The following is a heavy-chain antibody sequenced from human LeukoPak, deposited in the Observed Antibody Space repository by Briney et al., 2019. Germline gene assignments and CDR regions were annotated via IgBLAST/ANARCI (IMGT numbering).Heavy chain of an antibody. CDR1: GDSFSGFA. CDR2: IIPIFGTT. D-gene: IGHD2-15*01. J-gene: IGHJ5*02. V-gene: IGHV1-69*13. Sequence: SVKVSCKASGDSFSGFAITWVRQAPGQGLEWMGGIIPIFGTTNHAQKFQGRVTISADESTSTAYMELRSLTSEDTAIYYCARDSNTRAFAPWGQGTLVTVSS. CDR3: ARDSNTRAFAP.